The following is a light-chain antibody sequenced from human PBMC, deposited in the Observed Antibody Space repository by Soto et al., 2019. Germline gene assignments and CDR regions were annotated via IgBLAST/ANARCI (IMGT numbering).Light chain of an antibody. CDR1: SSDIGGYNY. Sequence: QSVLTQALSGYGSPGQSVTISCTGTSSDIGGYNYVSWYQQHPGKAPKLMIYEVSKRPSGVPDRFSGSKSGNTASLTVSGLQAEDEADYYCSSYAGSNNFGYVFGTVSKVTVL. J-gene: IGLJ1*01. CDR3: SSYAGSNNFGYV. V-gene: IGLV2-8*01. CDR2: EVS.